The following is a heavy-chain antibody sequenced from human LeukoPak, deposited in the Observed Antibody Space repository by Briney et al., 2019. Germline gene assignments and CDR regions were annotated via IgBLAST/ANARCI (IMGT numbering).Heavy chain of an antibody. V-gene: IGHV3-7*01. J-gene: IGHJ4*02. CDR1: GLTFRNYW. D-gene: IGHD3-10*02. CDR2: ISEDGSNK. CDR3: VSWSGKYYVTSEIPANS. Sequence: GGSLRLSCAASGLTFRNYWMSWIRQAPGKGLEWAAHISEDGSNKYYVDSVKGRFTISRDNAKNSLYLQMNGLRVEDTAVYYCVSWSGKYYVTSEIPANSWGQGSLVTVSS.